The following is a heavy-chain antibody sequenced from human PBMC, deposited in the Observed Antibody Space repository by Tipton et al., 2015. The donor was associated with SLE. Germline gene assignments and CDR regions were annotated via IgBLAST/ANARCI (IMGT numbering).Heavy chain of an antibody. CDR1: GGSISSYY. Sequence: TLSLTCTVSGGSISSYYWSWIRQPPGKGLEWIGYIYTSGSTNYNPSLKSRVTISVDTSKNQFSVKLSSVTAADTAVYYCARAKSSSWLWFDYWGQGTLVTVSS. D-gene: IGHD6-13*01. J-gene: IGHJ4*02. CDR3: ARAKSSSWLWFDY. CDR2: IYTSGST. V-gene: IGHV4-4*09.